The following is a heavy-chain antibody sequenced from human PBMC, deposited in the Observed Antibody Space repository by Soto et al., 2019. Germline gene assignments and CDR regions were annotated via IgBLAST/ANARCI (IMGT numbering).Heavy chain of an antibody. J-gene: IGHJ6*02. D-gene: IGHD6-13*01. V-gene: IGHV3-21*01. CDR2: ISSSSSYI. CDR3: ARDRAAAGPGGMDV. Sequence: EVQLVESGGGLVKPGGSLRLSCAASGFTFSSYSMNWVRQAPGKGLEWASSISSSSSYIYYADSVKGRFTISRDNAKNSLYLQMNSLRAEDTAVYYCARDRAAAGPGGMDVWGQGTTVTVSS. CDR1: GFTFSSYS.